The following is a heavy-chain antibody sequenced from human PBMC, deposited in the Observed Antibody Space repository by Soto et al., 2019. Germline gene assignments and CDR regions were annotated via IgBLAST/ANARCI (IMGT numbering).Heavy chain of an antibody. D-gene: IGHD6-25*01. CDR2: VYFSGNT. V-gene: IGHV4-59*01. Sequence: SETLSLTCTVSGGALSSYYWTWIRQSPGKGLEWIGYVYFSGNTNYNPSLKSRVTISIDTSKNQCSLRLASVTAADTAFYYCGRVRPSGYVLSWGQGTLVTVSS. CDR3: GRVRPSGYVLS. CDR1: GGALSSYY. J-gene: IGHJ5*02.